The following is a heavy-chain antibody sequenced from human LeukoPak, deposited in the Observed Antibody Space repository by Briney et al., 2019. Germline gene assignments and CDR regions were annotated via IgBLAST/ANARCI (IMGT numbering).Heavy chain of an antibody. CDR1: GGSFSGYY. D-gene: IGHD3-10*01. CDR2: VNHSGST. V-gene: IGHV4-34*01. CDR3: ASNHMVRGVRRPFDY. J-gene: IGHJ4*02. Sequence: SETLSLTCAVYGGSFSGYYWSWIRQPPGKGLEWIGEVNHSGSTNYNPSLKSRVTISVDTSKNQFSLKLSSVTAADTAVYYCASNHMVRGVRRPFDYWGQGTLVTVSS.